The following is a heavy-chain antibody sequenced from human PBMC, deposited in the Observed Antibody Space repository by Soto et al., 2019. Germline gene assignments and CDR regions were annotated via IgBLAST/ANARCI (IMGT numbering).Heavy chain of an antibody. CDR1: GFTVISNY. Sequence: GWSLRLSCAASGFTVISNYMSWVRQAPGKGLEWVSVIYSVGTTYYADSVKGRFTISRDNSKNTLYLQMNSLRVEDTAVYYCARDRGDYWGQGALVTVSS. CDR2: IYSVGTT. D-gene: IGHD3-10*01. CDR3: ARDRGDY. V-gene: IGHV3-53*01. J-gene: IGHJ4*02.